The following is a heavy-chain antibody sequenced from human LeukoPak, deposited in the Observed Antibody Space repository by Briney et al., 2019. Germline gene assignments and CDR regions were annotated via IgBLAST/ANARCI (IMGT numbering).Heavy chain of an antibody. CDR2: ISASGDST. CDR3: ARDLPKISIFGAFQH. V-gene: IGHV3-23*01. CDR1: GFTFSSYA. Sequence: PGGSLRLSCAASGFTFSSYAMSWVRQAPGTGLEWVSTISASGDSTYYADSVKGRFTISRDNSKNTLFLQMNSLRAEDTAVYYCARDLPKISIFGAFQHWGQGALVIVSS. D-gene: IGHD3-3*01. J-gene: IGHJ1*01.